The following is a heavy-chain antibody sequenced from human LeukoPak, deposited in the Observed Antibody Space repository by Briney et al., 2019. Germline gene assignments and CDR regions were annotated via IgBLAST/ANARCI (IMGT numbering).Heavy chain of an antibody. V-gene: IGHV4-34*01. CDR3: ARHSSGWYSPYFQH. CDR2: IYYSGST. Sequence: KPSETLSLTCAVYGGSFSDYFWTWIRQPPGKGLEWIGSIYYSGSTYYNPSLKSRVTISVDTSKNQFSLKLSSVTAADTAVYYCARHSSGWYSPYFQHWGQGTLVTVSS. CDR1: GGSFSDYF. J-gene: IGHJ1*01. D-gene: IGHD6-19*01.